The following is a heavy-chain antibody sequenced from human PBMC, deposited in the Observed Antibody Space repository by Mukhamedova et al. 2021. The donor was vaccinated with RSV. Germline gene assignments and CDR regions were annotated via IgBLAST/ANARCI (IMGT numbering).Heavy chain of an antibody. V-gene: IGHV1-69*01. J-gene: IGHJ3*02. Sequence: VTITADESTSTAYMELSSLRSEDTAVYYCARRRTTHRFVAFDIWGQGTMVTVSS. CDR3: ARRRTTHRFVAFDI. D-gene: IGHD2-2*01.